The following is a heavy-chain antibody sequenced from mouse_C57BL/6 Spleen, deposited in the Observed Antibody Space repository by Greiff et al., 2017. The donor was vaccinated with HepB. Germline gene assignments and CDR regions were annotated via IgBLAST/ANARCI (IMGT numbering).Heavy chain of an antibody. V-gene: IGHV1-18*01. CDR2: INPNNGGT. CDR3: ARSDLYAMDY. CDR1: GYTFTDYN. J-gene: IGHJ4*01. Sequence: EVQLQQSGPELVKPGASVKIPCKASGYTFTDYNMDWVKQSHGKSLEWIGDINPNNGGTIYNQKFKGKATLTVDKSSSTAYMELRSLTSEDTAVYYCARSDLYAMDYWGQGTSVTVSS.